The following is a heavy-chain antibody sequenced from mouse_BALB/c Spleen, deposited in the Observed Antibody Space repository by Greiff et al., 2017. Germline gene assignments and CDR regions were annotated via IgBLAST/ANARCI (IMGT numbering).Heavy chain of an antibody. CDR2: IDPENGDT. D-gene: IGHD2-4*01. J-gene: IGHJ3*01. V-gene: IGHV14-4*02. Sequence: VQLQQSGAELVRSGASVKLSCTASGFNIKDYYMHWVKQRPEQGLEWIGWIDPENGDTEYAPKFQGKATMTADTSSNSAYMQLSSLTSEDTAVYYCDAFDDYPIDYWGQGTPVTVSA. CDR3: DAFDDYPIDY. CDR1: GFNIKDYY.